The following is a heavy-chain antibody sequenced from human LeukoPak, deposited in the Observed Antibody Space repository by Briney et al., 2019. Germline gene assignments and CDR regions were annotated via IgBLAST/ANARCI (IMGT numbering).Heavy chain of an antibody. V-gene: IGHV4-39*07. D-gene: IGHD3-3*01. CDR1: GGFIRSRTYF. CDR3: ARDRRMTLFGGVMLWFDP. J-gene: IGHJ5*02. CDR2: FSYYGTT. Sequence: SGTLSLTCIVSGGFIRSRTYFGGWIRQPPGKGREGIGIFSYYGTTYYNPSLKRRVTISVDPSKNQFSLRLNSVTAADTAVYYCARDRRMTLFGGVMLWFDPWGQGALVTVSS.